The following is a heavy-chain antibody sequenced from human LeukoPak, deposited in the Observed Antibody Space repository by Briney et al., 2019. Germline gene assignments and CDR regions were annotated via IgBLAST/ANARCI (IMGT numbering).Heavy chain of an antibody. D-gene: IGHD2-2*01. CDR3: ARGAWYCSSTSCSEPHAFDI. CDR1: GFTFSSYS. V-gene: IGHV3-21*01. J-gene: IGHJ3*02. Sequence: GGSLRLSCAASGFTFSSYSMNWVRQALGKGLEWVSSISSSSSYIYYADSVKGRFTISRDNAKNSLYLQMNSLRAEDTAVYYCARGAWYCSSTSCSEPHAFDIWGQGTMVTVSS. CDR2: ISSSSSYI.